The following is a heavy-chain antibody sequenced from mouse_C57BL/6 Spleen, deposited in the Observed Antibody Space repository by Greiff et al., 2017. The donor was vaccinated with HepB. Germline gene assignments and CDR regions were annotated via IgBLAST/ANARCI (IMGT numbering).Heavy chain of an antibody. CDR1: GYTFTSYW. CDR2: IHPNSGST. J-gene: IGHJ3*01. V-gene: IGHV1-64*01. Sequence: QVQLKQPGAELVKPGASVKLSCKASGYTFTSYWMHWVKQRPGQGLEWIGMIHPNSGSTNYNEKFKSKATLTVDKSSSTAYMQLSSLTSEDSAVYYCARGHYGSSPAWFAYWGQGTLVTVSA. D-gene: IGHD1-1*01. CDR3: ARGHYGSSPAWFAY.